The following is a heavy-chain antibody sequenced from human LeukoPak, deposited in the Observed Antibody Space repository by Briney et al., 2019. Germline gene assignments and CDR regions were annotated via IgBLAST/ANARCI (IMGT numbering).Heavy chain of an antibody. CDR2: INGDGSGT. CDR3: SREIRPAGTDS. Sequence: GGSLRLSCAASGFTFSSYWIHWVRQAPGKGLVWVSRINGDGSGTGYADSVKGRFTISRDNAKNTLYLQMNSPRAEDTAVYYCSREIRPAGTDSWGQGTLVTVSS. D-gene: IGHD6-13*01. J-gene: IGHJ4*02. V-gene: IGHV3-74*01. CDR1: GFTFSSYW.